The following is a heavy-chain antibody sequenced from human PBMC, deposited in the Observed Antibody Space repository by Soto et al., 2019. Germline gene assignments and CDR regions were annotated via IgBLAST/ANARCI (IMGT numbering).Heavy chain of an antibody. CDR2: ISYDGSNK. D-gene: IGHD5-12*01. J-gene: IGHJ6*03. CDR3: AKDQREIMATIFFYYYMDV. Sequence: QVQLVESGGGVVQPGRSLRLSCAASGFTFSSYGMHWVRQAPGKGLEWVAVISYDGSNKYYADSVKGRFTISRDNSKNTLYLQMKSLRAEDTAVYYCAKDQREIMATIFFYYYMDVWGKGTTVTVSS. V-gene: IGHV3-30*18. CDR1: GFTFSSYG.